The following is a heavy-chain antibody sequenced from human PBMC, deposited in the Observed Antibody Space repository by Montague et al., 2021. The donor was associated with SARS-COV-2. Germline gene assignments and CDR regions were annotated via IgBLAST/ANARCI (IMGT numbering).Heavy chain of an antibody. D-gene: IGHD3-16*02. J-gene: IGHJ4*02. Sequence: SLGLSCAASGFTFSSYAMHWVRQAPGKGLEWVAVISYDGSNEYYADSVKGRFTISRDNSKNTLYLQMNSLRAEDTAVYYCARDNYDYVWGSYRYIYWGQGTLVTVSS. V-gene: IGHV3-30*04. CDR3: ARDNYDYVWGSYRYIY. CDR1: GFTFSSYA. CDR2: ISYDGSNE.